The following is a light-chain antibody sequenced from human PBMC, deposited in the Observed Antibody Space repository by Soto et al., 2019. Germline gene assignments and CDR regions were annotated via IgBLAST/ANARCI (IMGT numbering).Light chain of an antibody. CDR2: DVS. CDR1: SSDVGDYNF. CDR3: CSYAGSYTYV. J-gene: IGLJ1*01. Sequence: QSVLTQPRSVSGSPGQSVTISCTGISSDVGDYNFVSWYQQHPGKAPKLVIYDVSKRPSGVPDRFSGSKSGNTASLTISGLQADDEADYYCCSYAGSYTYVFGTGTKVTVL. V-gene: IGLV2-11*01.